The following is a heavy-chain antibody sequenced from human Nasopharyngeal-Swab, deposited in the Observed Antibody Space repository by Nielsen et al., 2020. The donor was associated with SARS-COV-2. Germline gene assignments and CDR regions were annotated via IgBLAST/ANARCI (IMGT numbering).Heavy chain of an antibody. CDR3: AKDLDSSSWWGYYFDY. CDR1: GFTFSSYA. V-gene: IGHV3-23*01. Sequence: GGSLRLSCAASGFTFSSYAMSWVRQAPGKGLEWVSAISGSGGSTYYADSVKGRFTISRDNSKNTLYLQMNSLRAEDTAVYYCAKDLDSSSWWGYYFDYWGQGTLVTVSS. J-gene: IGHJ4*02. CDR2: ISGSGGST. D-gene: IGHD6-13*01.